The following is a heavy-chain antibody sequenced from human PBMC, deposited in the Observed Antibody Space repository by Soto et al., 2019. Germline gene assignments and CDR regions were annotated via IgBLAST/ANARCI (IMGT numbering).Heavy chain of an antibody. V-gene: IGHV4-31*03. Sequence: QVQLQESGPGLVKPSQTLSLTCTVSGGSISSGGYYWSWIRQHPGKGLEWIGYIYYSGSTYYNPSPTTRVTLSVDTSKNQFSLKLSSVTAADTAVYYCARGGRRSPGMDVWGQGTTVTVSS. CDR1: GGSISSGGYY. CDR2: IYYSGST. J-gene: IGHJ6*02. CDR3: ARGGRRSPGMDV.